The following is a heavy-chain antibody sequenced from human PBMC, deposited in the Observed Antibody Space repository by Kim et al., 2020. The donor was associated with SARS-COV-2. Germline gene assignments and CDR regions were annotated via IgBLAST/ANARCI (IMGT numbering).Heavy chain of an antibody. CDR2: IIPIFGTA. V-gene: IGHV1-69*13. J-gene: IGHJ5*02. CDR3: ARGVGEWGYSGYLFDP. CDR1: GGTFSSYA. D-gene: IGHD5-12*01. Sequence: SVKVSCKASGGTFSSYAISWVRQAPGQGLEWMGGIIPIFGTANYAQKFQGRVTITADESTSTAYMELSSLRSEDTAVYYCARGVGEWGYSGYLFDPWGQGTLVTVSS.